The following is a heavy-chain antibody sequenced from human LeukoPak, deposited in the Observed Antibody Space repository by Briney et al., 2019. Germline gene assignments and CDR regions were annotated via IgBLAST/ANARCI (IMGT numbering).Heavy chain of an antibody. CDR3: ARAPTVLVGYCSSSSCQADY. V-gene: IGHV3-48*04. J-gene: IGHJ4*02. CDR2: ISSSSNPI. Sequence: GGSLRLSCAASGFTFNTYSMNWVRRAPGKGLEWVSYISSSSNPIWYADSVKGRFTISRDNAKNSLYLQMNSLRVEDTAVYYCARAPTVLVGYCSSSSCQADYWGQGTLVTVSS. D-gene: IGHD2-2*01. CDR1: GFTFNTYS.